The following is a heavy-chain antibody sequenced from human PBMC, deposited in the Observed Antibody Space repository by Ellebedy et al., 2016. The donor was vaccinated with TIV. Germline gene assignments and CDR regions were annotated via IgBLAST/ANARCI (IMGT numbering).Heavy chain of an antibody. CDR1: GFTFTTHN. J-gene: IGHJ4*02. Sequence: GESLKISCVVSGFTFTTHNMNWVRQAPGKGLEWVASISPSGSYRNYADSVKGRFIISRDNANNSLHLQMDSLRAEDTAVYYCARDFLKWGQGTLVTVSS. CDR2: ISPSGSYR. CDR3: ARDFLK. V-gene: IGHV3-21*06.